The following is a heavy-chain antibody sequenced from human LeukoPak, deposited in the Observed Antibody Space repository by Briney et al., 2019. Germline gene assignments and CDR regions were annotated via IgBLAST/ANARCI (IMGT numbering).Heavy chain of an antibody. CDR2: ISSSGSTI. V-gene: IGHV3-11*01. Sequence: PGGSLRPSCAASGFTFSDYYMSWIRQAPGKGLEWVSYISSSGSTIYYADSVKGRFTISRDNAKNSLYLQMNSLRAEDTAVYYCPIPLGGPKSGSYQGIDYWGQGTLVTVSS. J-gene: IGHJ4*02. CDR3: PIPLGGPKSGSYQGIDY. D-gene: IGHD1-26*01. CDR1: GFTFSDYY.